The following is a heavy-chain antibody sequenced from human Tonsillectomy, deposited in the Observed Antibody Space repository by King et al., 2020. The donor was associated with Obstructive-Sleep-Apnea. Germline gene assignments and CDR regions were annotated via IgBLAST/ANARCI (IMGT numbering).Heavy chain of an antibody. CDR1: GGSISSSSYY. V-gene: IGHV4-39*07. J-gene: IGHJ4*02. Sequence: QLQESGPGLVKPSETLSLTCTVSGGSISSSSYYWGWIRQPPGKGLEWIGSIYYSGSTYYNPSLKSLVTISVDTSKNQFSLKLSSVTAADTAVYYCARTSYYYDSSGYYYERALYYFDYWGQGTLVTVSS. CDR2: IYYSGST. CDR3: ARTSYYYDSSGYYYERALYYFDY. D-gene: IGHD3-22*01.